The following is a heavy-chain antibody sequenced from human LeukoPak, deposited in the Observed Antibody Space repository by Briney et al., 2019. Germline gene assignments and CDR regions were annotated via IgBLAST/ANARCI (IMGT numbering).Heavy chain of an antibody. CDR1: GDSLSSGTFC. V-gene: IGHV4-61*02. CDR3: ARQRDDYRKGNYFDY. D-gene: IGHD5-24*01. CDR2: ICASGST. J-gene: IGHJ4*02. Sequence: SLSLTRPVSGDSLSSGTFCWNCARHPAGTGLEWIGRICASGSTDYNPSLKSRVTISVDTSKNQFSLKLSSVTAADTAVYYCARQRDDYRKGNYFDYWGQGTLVTVSS.